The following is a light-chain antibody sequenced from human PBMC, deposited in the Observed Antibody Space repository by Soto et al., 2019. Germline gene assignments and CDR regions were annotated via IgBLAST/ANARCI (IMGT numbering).Light chain of an antibody. J-gene: IGKJ5*01. CDR2: GAS. CDR3: QQRSNWPDA. CDR1: QSISSKY. Sequence: EIVLTQSPGTLSLSPGGRATLSCRASQSISSKYLAWYQQKLGQAPRLLIYGASSRATGIPDRFSGSGSGTDFTLTISSLQPEDFAVYYCQQRSNWPDAFGQGTRLEIK. V-gene: IGKV3D-20*02.